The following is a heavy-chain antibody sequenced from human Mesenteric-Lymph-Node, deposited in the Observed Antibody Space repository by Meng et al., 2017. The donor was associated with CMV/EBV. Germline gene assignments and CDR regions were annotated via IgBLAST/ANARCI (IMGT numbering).Heavy chain of an antibody. J-gene: IGHJ4*02. CDR3: ARDMFGYCSSTSCYRGGY. V-gene: IGHV3-30*19. CDR1: GFTFSNYG. D-gene: IGHD2-2*02. CDR2: ISYDGSNK. Sequence: GGSLRLSCAASGFTFSNYGMHWVRQAPGKGLQWVAVISYDGSNKYYADSVKGRFTISRDNSKNTLYLQMNSLRAEDTAVYYCARDMFGYCSSTSCYRGGYWGQGTLVTVSS.